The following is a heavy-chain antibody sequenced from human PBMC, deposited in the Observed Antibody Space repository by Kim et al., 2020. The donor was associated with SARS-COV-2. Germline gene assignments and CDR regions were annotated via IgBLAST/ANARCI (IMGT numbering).Heavy chain of an antibody. CDR1: GGSFSGYY. V-gene: IGHV4-34*01. CDR2: INHSGST. Sequence: SETLSLTCAVYGGSFSGYYWSWIRQPPGKGLEWIGEINHSGSTNYNPSLKSRVTISVDTSKNQFSLKLSSVTAADTAVYYCAGTTVTTKVWGQGTLVTVSS. CDR3: AGTTVTTKV. D-gene: IGHD4-17*01. J-gene: IGHJ4*02.